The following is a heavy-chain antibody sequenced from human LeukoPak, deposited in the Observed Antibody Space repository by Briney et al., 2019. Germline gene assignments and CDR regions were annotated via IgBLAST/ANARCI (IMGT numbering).Heavy chain of an antibody. CDR1: GGSFSGYF. CDR3: ARSKDYVWGAYRWALGY. J-gene: IGHJ4*02. D-gene: IGHD3-16*02. CDR2: INHTGST. V-gene: IGHV4-34*01. Sequence: SETLSLTCADYGGSFSGYFWSWIRQPPGKGLEWIGEINHTGSTNYNPSLKSRVTISVDTSKNQFSLKVSSVTDADTAVYYCARSKDYVWGAYRWALGYWGQGTLVTVSS.